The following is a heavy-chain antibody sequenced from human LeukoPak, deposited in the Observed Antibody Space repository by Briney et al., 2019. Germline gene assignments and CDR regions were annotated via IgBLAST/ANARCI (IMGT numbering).Heavy chain of an antibody. J-gene: IGHJ3*02. CDR1: GGSISSYY. D-gene: IGHD7-27*01. V-gene: IGHV4-59*01. Sequence: SETLSLTCTVSGGSISSYYWSWIRQPAGKGLEWIGYIYYSGSTNYNPSLKSRVTISVDTSKNQFSLKLSSVTAADTAVYYCARDYNWGSAFDIWGQGTMVTVSS. CDR2: IYYSGST. CDR3: ARDYNWGSAFDI.